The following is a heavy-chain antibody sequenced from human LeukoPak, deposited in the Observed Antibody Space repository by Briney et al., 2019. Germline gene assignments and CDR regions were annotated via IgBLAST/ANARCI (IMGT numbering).Heavy chain of an antibody. V-gene: IGHV4-39*01. Sequence: SETLSLTCTVSGGSISSSSYYWGWIRQPPGKGLEWIGSIYYSGSTYYNPSLKSRVTISVDTSKNQFSLKLSSVTAADTAVYYCARHYYGSGSYHNFDYWGQGTPVTVSS. CDR3: ARHYYGSGSYHNFDY. D-gene: IGHD3-10*01. J-gene: IGHJ4*02. CDR2: IYYSGST. CDR1: GGSISSSSYY.